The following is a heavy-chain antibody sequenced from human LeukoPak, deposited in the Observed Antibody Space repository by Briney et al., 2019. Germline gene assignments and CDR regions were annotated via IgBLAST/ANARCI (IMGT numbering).Heavy chain of an antibody. V-gene: IGHV3-53*01. J-gene: IGHJ4*02. D-gene: IGHD3-10*01. CDR2: IYAGGST. CDR1: GFTVSNNY. Sequence: GGSLRLSCAASGFTVSNNYMSWVRQAPGKGLEWVSLIYAGGSTYYADSVKGRFTISRDNSKNTLYLQMNSLRAEDTAVYYCAKDLEVRGVLGDYFDYWGQGTLVTVSS. CDR3: AKDLEVRGVLGDYFDY.